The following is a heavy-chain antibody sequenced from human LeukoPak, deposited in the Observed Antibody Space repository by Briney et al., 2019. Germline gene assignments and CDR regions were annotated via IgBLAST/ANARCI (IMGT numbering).Heavy chain of an antibody. J-gene: IGHJ2*01. CDR2: VSTDSTYT. V-gene: IGHV3-11*05. CDR1: GITFSDYY. CDR3: TREDNWYFDL. Sequence: GWSLRLSCTASGITFSDYYMTWSRKAPGQWLEWLSYVSTDSTYTNYADSVKGRFTISRDNAKSSLYLQLNSLTAEDTAVYYCTREDNWYFDLWGRGTLVTVSS.